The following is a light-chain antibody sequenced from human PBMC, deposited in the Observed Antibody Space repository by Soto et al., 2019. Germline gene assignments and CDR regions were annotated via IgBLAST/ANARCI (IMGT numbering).Light chain of an antibody. J-gene: IGKJ2*01. CDR1: QSVSGN. CDR3: QQYNQWPLYT. Sequence: EIVLTQSPANLSVSPGEGATLSCRASQSVSGNLAWYQQKPGQAPRLLIYGTSTRATGVPARFRGGGSGTDFTLTISSLQSEDVAIYYCQQYNQWPLYTFGQGTKLEI. V-gene: IGKV3-15*01. CDR2: GTS.